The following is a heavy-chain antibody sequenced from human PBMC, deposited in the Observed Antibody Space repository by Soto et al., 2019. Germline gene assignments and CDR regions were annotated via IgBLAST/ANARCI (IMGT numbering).Heavy chain of an antibody. D-gene: IGHD3-16*01. CDR2: ISAYNGKI. CDR3: ARETIPQMYYYGTDV. Sequence: QVQLVQSGAEVREPGASVKVSCKASGYTFTNYGISWVRQAPGQGLEWLGWISAYNGKIDYAQKVQGRITMTTDTSTSTAFMELRSLRSDDTAVYYCARETIPQMYYYGTDVWGQGTTVIVSS. J-gene: IGHJ6*02. CDR1: GYTFTNYG. V-gene: IGHV1-18*01.